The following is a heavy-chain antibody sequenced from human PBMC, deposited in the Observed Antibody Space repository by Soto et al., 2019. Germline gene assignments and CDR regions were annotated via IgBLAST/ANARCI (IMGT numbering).Heavy chain of an antibody. CDR3: AKEAPNYYGSGSYPHHFDY. D-gene: IGHD3-10*01. J-gene: IGHJ4*02. Sequence: GGSLRLSCAASGFTFSSYAMSWVRQAPGKGLEWVSAISGSGGSTYYADSVKGRFTISRDNSKNTLYLQMNSLRAEDTAVYYCAKEAPNYYGSGSYPHHFDYWGQGTLVTVSS. V-gene: IGHV3-23*01. CDR1: GFTFSSYA. CDR2: ISGSGGST.